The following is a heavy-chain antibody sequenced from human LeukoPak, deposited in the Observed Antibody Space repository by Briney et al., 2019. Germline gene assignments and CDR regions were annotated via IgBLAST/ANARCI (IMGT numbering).Heavy chain of an antibody. V-gene: IGHV4-34*01. CDR2: INHSGST. CDR3: ARDRLEPNYYYYGMDV. Sequence: SETLSLTCAVYGGSFSGYYWSWIRQPPGKGLEWIGEINHSGSTNYNPSLKSRVTISVDTSKNQFSLKLSSVTAADTAVYYCARDRLEPNYYYYGMDVWGQGTTVTVSS. CDR1: GGSFSGYY. J-gene: IGHJ6*02. D-gene: IGHD1-1*01.